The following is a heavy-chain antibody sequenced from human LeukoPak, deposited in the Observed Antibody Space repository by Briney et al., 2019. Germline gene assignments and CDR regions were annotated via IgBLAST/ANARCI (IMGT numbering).Heavy chain of an antibody. V-gene: IGHV4-59*01. CDR3: ARYMVRGVIMSRHKYFDY. D-gene: IGHD3-10*01. Sequence: SETLSLTCTVSGGSISSYYWSWIRQPPGKGLEWIGYIYYSGSTNYSPSLKSRVTISVDTSKNQFSLKLSSVTAADTAVYYCARYMVRGVIMSRHKYFDYWGQGTLVTVSS. CDR1: GGSISSYY. J-gene: IGHJ4*02. CDR2: IYYSGST.